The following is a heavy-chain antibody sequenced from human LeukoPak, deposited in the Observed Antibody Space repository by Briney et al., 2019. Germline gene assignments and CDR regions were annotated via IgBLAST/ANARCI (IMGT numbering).Heavy chain of an antibody. V-gene: IGHV3-23*01. Sequence: GGSLRLSCAASGFTFSSYAMSWVRQAPGKGLEWVSAISGSGGSTYYADSVKGRFTISRDNSKNMLFLQMNSLRAEDTAVYYCAKDYDSSGYPFDYWGQGTLVTVSS. J-gene: IGHJ4*02. CDR1: GFTFSSYA. CDR3: AKDYDSSGYPFDY. CDR2: ISGSGGST. D-gene: IGHD3-22*01.